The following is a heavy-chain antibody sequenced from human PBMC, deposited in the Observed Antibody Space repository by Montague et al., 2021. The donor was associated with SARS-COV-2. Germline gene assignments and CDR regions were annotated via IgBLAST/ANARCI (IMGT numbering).Heavy chain of an antibody. CDR2: ISYHGNT. CDR3: ARRLDYWDSSGQRRHFDY. V-gene: IGHV4-39*01. D-gene: IGHD3-22*01. J-gene: IGHJ4*02. Sequence: SETLSLTCTVSGDSISSNSYDWGWIRRPPGQGLEWIGNISYHGNTNSNPSLKSRVTISIDTSRNQFSLKVSSVTATDTAIYYCARRLDYWDSSGQRRHFDYWGQGTLVTVSS. CDR1: GDSISSNSYD.